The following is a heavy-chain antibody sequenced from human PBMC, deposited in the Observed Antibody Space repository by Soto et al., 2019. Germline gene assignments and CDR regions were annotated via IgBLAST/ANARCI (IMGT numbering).Heavy chain of an antibody. J-gene: IGHJ6*02. Sequence: QVQLVQSGGEVKKPGASVQFSCKASGYTFSSYGINWVRQAPGQGLEWLGWISPYDGNTKYAQILQGRVSMTTDTSTKTAYMEVRSLRSDDTAVYYCARGGYYDSSGSRNYHYYGMNVWGQGTTVTVSS. D-gene: IGHD3-22*01. CDR1: GYTFSSYG. CDR3: ARGGYYDSSGSRNYHYYGMNV. V-gene: IGHV1-18*01. CDR2: ISPYDGNT.